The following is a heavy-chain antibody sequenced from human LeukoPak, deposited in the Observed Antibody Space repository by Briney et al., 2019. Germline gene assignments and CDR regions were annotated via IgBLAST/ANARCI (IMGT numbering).Heavy chain of an antibody. D-gene: IGHD3-10*01. CDR1: GGSFSGYY. J-gene: IGHJ4*02. V-gene: IGHV4-34*01. CDR3: ARVGADGSGFLFDY. Sequence: SETLSLTCAVYGGSFSGYYWGWIRQPPGKGLEWVGEINNSGSTNYNPSLKRRVTISVDTSKKQFSLKLSSVTAADPAVYYCARVGADGSGFLFDYWGQGTLVTVSS. CDR2: INNSGST.